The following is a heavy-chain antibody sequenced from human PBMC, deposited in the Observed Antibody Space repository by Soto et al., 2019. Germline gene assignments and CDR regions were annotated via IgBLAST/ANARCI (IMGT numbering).Heavy chain of an antibody. CDR2: IYWDDDK. V-gene: IGHV2-5*02. CDR3: AHLTYYYDSSGYYSRAEYFQH. CDR1: GFSLSTSGVG. Sequence: QITLKESGPTLVKPTQTLTLTCTFSGFSLSTSGVGVGWIRQPPGKALEWLALIYWDDDKRYSPSLKSRLTIAKDPSKNQVVLTLTNMDPVDTATYYCAHLTYYYDSSGYYSRAEYFQHWGQCTLVTVSS. D-gene: IGHD3-22*01. J-gene: IGHJ1*01.